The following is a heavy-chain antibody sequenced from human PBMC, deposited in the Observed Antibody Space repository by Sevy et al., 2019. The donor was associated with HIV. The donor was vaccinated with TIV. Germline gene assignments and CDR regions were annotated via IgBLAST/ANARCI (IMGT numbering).Heavy chain of an antibody. V-gene: IGHV4-39*01. CDR2: IYYSGST. CDR3: ARLNGRDGSRPPDY. J-gene: IGHJ4*02. CDR1: GGSISSSSYY. D-gene: IGHD3-10*01. Sequence: SETLSLTCTVSGGSISSSSYYWGWIRQPPGKGLEWIGSIYYSGSTYYNPSLKSRVTISVDTSKNQFSLKLSSVTAADTAVYYCARLNGRDGSRPPDYWGQGTLVTVSS.